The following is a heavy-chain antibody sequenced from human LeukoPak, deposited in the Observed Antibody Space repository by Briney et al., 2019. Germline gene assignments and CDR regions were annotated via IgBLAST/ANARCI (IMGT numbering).Heavy chain of an antibody. CDR3: AKVIGEQWLASLDY. D-gene: IGHD6-19*01. CDR1: GFIFSSYG. J-gene: IGHJ4*02. CDR2: ISGSGGST. Sequence: GGSLRLSCAASGFIFSSYGMSWVRQAPGKGLEWVSAISGSGGSTYYADSVKGRFTISRDNSKNTLYLQMNSLRAEDTAVYYCAKVIGEQWLASLDYWGQGTLVTVSS. V-gene: IGHV3-23*01.